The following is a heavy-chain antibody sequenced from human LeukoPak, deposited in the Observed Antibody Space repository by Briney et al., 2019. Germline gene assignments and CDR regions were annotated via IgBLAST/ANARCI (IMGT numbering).Heavy chain of an antibody. Sequence: SQTLSLTCAISGDSVSSNSTAWNWIRQSPSRGLEWLGRTYYRSKWYNDYTVSVKSRITFNPDTSKNQFSLHLNSVTPEDTAVYYCARKRLSADSLDIWGQGTLVTVSS. J-gene: IGHJ3*02. V-gene: IGHV6-1*01. CDR3: ARKRLSADSLDI. D-gene: IGHD4/OR15-4a*01. CDR2: TYYRSKWYN. CDR1: GDSVSSNSTA.